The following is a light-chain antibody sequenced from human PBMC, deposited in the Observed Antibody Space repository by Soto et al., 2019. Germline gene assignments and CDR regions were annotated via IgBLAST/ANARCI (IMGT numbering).Light chain of an antibody. Sequence: DILMTQSPSTLSASVGDRIAITCRASQTISTWVAWYQQKPGKAPQALIYDASSLKSGVPSRFSGNGSGTEFTLTITSLQPEDFATYYCLQHNSYPWTFGQGTKVDIK. CDR3: LQHNSYPWT. J-gene: IGKJ1*01. CDR1: QTISTW. CDR2: DAS. V-gene: IGKV1-5*01.